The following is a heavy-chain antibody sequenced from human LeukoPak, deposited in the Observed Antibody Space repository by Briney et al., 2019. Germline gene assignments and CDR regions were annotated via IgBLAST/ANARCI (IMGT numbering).Heavy chain of an antibody. CDR3: ARLPGTGI. J-gene: IGHJ4*02. CDR2: IKRDGSEM. V-gene: IGHV3-7*01. CDR1: GVIFSNYW. D-gene: IGHD3-10*01. Sequence: GGSLRLSCAVSGVIFSNYWMTWVRQAPGKGLEWVANIKRDGSEMYYVDSVKGRFNISRDNAKNSLYLQMNSLRAEDTALYYCARLPGTGIWGPRTLVTVSS.